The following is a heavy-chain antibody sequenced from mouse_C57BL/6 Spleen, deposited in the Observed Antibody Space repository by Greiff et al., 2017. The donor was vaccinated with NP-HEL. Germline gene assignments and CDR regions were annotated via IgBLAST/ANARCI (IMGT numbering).Heavy chain of an antibody. CDR3: TKRDGYYRYFDV. CDR1: GYTFTDYE. D-gene: IGHD2-3*01. CDR2: IDPETGGT. J-gene: IGHJ1*03. Sequence: QVQLQQSGAELVRPGASVTLSCKASGYTFTDYEMHWVKQTPVHGLEWIGAIDPETGGTAYNQKFKGKAIPTADKYSSTAYMELRSLTSEDSAVYYCTKRDGYYRYFDVWGTGTTVTVSS. V-gene: IGHV1-15*01.